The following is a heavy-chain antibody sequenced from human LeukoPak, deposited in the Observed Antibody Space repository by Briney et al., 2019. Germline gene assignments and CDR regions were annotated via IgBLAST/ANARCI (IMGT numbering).Heavy chain of an antibody. D-gene: IGHD3-10*01. V-gene: IGHV1-3*01. CDR3: ARDRPHLWFGELSPLFDY. CDR2: INAGHGNT. J-gene: IGHJ4*02. Sequence: ASVKVSCKASGYTFTSYAIQWVRQAPGQRLEWMGWINAGHGNTKYSQKFQGRVTITRDTSASTAYMELSSLRSEDTAVYYCARDRPHLWFGELSPLFDYWGQGTLVTVSS. CDR1: GYTFTSYA.